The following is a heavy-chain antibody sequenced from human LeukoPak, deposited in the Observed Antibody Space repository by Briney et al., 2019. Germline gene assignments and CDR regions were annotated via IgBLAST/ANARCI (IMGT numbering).Heavy chain of an antibody. Sequence: ALVKVSCKASGYTFTGYYMHWVRQAPGQGLEWMGWINPNSGGTNYAQMFQGRVTMTRDTSISTAYMELSRLRSDDMAVYYCARYDCWSGYFDYWGQGTLVTVSS. V-gene: IGHV1-2*02. D-gene: IGHD3-3*01. CDR2: INPNSGGT. CDR1: GYTFTGYY. J-gene: IGHJ4*02. CDR3: ARYDCWSGYFDY.